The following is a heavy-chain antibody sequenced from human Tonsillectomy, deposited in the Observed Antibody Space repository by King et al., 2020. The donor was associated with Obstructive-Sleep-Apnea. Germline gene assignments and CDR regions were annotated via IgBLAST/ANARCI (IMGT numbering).Heavy chain of an antibody. J-gene: IGHJ4*02. CDR1: GFSLSTIGVG. D-gene: IGHD3-9*01. V-gene: IGHV2-5*02. CDR3: AHLWAPNYDILTGYSRPYYFDY. CDR2: IYWDDDK. Sequence: ITLKESGPTLVKPTQTLTLTCTFSGFSLSTIGVGVGWISQPPGKALEWLALIYWDDDKRYSPSLKSRLTTTKDTSKNQVVLTMTNMDPVDTATYYCAHLWAPNYDILTGYSRPYYFDYWGQGTLVTVSS.